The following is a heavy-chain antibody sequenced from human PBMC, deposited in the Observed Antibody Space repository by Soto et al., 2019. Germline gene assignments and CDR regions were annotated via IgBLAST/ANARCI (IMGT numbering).Heavy chain of an antibody. CDR1: GFTFSRYW. J-gene: IGHJ6*02. CDR2: IKQDGFEK. V-gene: IGHV3-7*04. Sequence: VQLVESGGGLVQPGGSLRLSCAASGFTFSRYWMSWVRQAPGKGLEWVANIKQDGFEKYYVDSVKERFTISRDNAKNSLSLQMNSLTAADTAVYYCARGDCPFPYYYYGLDVWGLGTTVTVSS. D-gene: IGHD2-21*02. CDR3: ARGDCPFPYYYYGLDV.